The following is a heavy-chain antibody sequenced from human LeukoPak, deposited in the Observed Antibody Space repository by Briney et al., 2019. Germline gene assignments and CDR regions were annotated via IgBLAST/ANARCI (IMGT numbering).Heavy chain of an antibody. D-gene: IGHD2-2*01. Sequence: PSETLSLTCTVSGGSISSSSYYWGWLRQPPGMGLEWIGSIYYSGSTYYNPSLKSRATISVDTSKNQFSLKMSSVTAADTAVYYCASLKTVPAATTYYYYGMDVWGQGTTVTVPS. CDR3: ASLKTVPAATTYYYYGMDV. CDR2: IYYSGST. CDR1: GGSISSSSYY. V-gene: IGHV4-39*01. J-gene: IGHJ6*02.